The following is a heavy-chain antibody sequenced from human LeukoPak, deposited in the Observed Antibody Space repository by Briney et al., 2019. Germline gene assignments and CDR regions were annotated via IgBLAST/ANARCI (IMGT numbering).Heavy chain of an antibody. D-gene: IGHD6-19*01. V-gene: IGHV4-59*12. CDR2: IYYSGST. J-gene: IGHJ4*02. CDR3: ARGTLSGYSSGWYIDY. Sequence: SETLSLTCTVSGGSISSYYWSWIRQPPGKGLEWIGYIYYSGSTNYNPSLKSRVTISVDTSKNQFSLKLSSVTAADTAVYYCARGTLSGYSSGWYIDYWGQGTLVTVSS. CDR1: GGSISSYY.